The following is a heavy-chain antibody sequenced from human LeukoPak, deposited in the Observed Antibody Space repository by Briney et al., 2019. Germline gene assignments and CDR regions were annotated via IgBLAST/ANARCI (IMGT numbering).Heavy chain of an antibody. CDR2: IKEDGSDK. Sequence: GGSLRLSCAASGFTFSNYWMSWVRQTPGKGLEWVANIKEDGSDKYYVDSLKGRFTISRDNAKNSLCLQMNSLRAEDTAVYYCAKDRTRQAYWGQGTLVTVSP. J-gene: IGHJ4*02. CDR3: AKDRTRQAY. D-gene: IGHD3-3*01. CDR1: GFTFSNYW. V-gene: IGHV3-7*03.